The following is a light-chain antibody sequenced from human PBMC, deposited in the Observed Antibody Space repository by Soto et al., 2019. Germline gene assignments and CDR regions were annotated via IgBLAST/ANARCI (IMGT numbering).Light chain of an antibody. CDR2: DAS. J-gene: IGKJ1*01. V-gene: IGKV1-5*01. Sequence: DIQMTQSPSTLSASVGDRVVITCRASQNINEWLAWYQQKPGKAPKFLIYDASTLETGVPSRFSGSGSGTEFTLTISSLQPDDFATFYCQQYDTFPRTFGQGTKVDIK. CDR3: QQYDTFPRT. CDR1: QNINEW.